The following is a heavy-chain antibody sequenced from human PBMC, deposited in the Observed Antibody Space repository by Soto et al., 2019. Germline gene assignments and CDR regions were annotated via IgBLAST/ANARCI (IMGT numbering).Heavy chain of an antibody. V-gene: IGHV3-11*06. CDR2: SSSSGGYT. D-gene: IGHD3-16*01. Sequence: PGGSLRLSCAAFGFSVGDNYMTWIRQAPGKGLEWLSYSSSSGGYTNYADSVKGRFTISRDNAKNSLYLQMDSLRAEDTAVYFCARSSGRRHVFTFDYGLDVWGQGTTVTVSS. J-gene: IGHJ6*02. CDR3: ARSSGRRHVFTFDYGLDV. CDR1: GFSVGDNY.